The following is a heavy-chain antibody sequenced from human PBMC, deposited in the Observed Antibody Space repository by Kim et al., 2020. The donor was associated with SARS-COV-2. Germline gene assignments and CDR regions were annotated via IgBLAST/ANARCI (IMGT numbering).Heavy chain of an antibody. CDR2: IWYDGISK. J-gene: IGHJ4*02. Sequence: GGSLRLSCAASGFTISSYGMHWVRQAPGKGLEWVAVIWYDGISKYYADSVKGRFTISRDNSENTLYLQMNSLRAEDTAVYYCARDCSAYTAMVDYWGQGT. CDR1: GFTISSYG. CDR3: ARDCSAYTAMVDY. D-gene: IGHD5-18*01. V-gene: IGHV3-33*01.